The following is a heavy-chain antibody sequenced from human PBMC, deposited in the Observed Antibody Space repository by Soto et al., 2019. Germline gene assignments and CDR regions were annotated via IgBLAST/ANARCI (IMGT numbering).Heavy chain of an antibody. J-gene: IGHJ6*02. V-gene: IGHV1-8*01. Sequence: QVQLVQSGAEVKKPGASVKVSCKASGYTFTSYDINWVRQATGQGLEWMGWMNPNSGNTGYAQKLQGRVTMTRNTSISTAYMELSSLRSEDTAVYYCERGLGRRITIFGVVNDYGMDVWGQGTTVTVSS. CDR1: GYTFTSYD. CDR3: ERGLGRRITIFGVVNDYGMDV. D-gene: IGHD3-3*01. CDR2: MNPNSGNT.